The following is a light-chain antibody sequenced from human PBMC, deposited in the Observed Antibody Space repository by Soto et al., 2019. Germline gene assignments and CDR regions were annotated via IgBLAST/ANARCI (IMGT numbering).Light chain of an antibody. J-gene: IGKJ1*01. CDR1: QSVNSN. CDR2: GAS. CDR3: QEYDNCLWS. V-gene: IGKV3-15*01. Sequence: EIVMTQSPATLSVSPGERATLSCRASQSVNSNLVWYQQKPCQAPRLLIYGASTRAFGIPGRFSGSRYGTDFTISISSLQSEDFAVYYWQEYDNCLWSFGQGTKVEIK.